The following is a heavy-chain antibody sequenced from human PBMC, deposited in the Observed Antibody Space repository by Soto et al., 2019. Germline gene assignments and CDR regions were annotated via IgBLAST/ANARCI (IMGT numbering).Heavy chain of an antibody. V-gene: IGHV1-2*04. CDR1: GYTFTGYY. CDR2: INPNSGGT. J-gene: IGHJ6*02. D-gene: IGHD2-2*01. Sequence: ASVKVSCKASGYTFTGYYMHWVRQAPGQGLEWMGWINPNSGGTNYAQKFQGWVTMTRDTSISTAYMELSRLRSDDTAVYYCARDLRYVVPAATDYYYYGIDVWGRGTTVTVSS. CDR3: ARDLRYVVPAATDYYYYGIDV.